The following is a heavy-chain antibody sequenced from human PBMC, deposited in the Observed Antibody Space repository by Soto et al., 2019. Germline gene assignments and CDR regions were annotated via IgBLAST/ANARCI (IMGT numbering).Heavy chain of an antibody. CDR1: GGSISSSSYY. Sequence: PSETLSLTCTVSGGSISSSSYYWGWIRQPPGKGLEWIGYIYYSGSTNYNPSLKSRVTISVDTSKNQFSLKLSSVTAADTAVYYCARWSSSWYYSDYWGQGTLVTVSS. V-gene: IGHV4-61*05. D-gene: IGHD6-13*01. J-gene: IGHJ4*02. CDR2: IYYSGST. CDR3: ARWSSSWYYSDY.